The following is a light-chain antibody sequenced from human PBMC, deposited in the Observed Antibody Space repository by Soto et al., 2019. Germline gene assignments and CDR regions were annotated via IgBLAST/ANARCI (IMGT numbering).Light chain of an antibody. V-gene: IGLV1-40*01. J-gene: IGLJ2*01. CDR2: GNS. CDR3: QSYDSSLSAL. CDR1: SSNIGAGYD. Sequence: QPVLTQPPSVSVAPGQRVTISCTGSSSNIGAGYDVHWYQQRPGTAPKLLIYGNSNRPSGVPDRFSGSKSGTSASLALTGLQADDEADYYCQSYDSSLSALFGGGTKLTVL.